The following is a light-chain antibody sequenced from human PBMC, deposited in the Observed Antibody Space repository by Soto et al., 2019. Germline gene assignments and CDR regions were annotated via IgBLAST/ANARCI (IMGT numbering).Light chain of an antibody. V-gene: IGLV1-40*01. J-gene: IGLJ2*01. CDR3: QSYDSSLSGLWVV. Sequence: QSVLTQPPSVSGAPGQRVTISCTGSSSNIGAGYDVHWYQQLPGTAPKLLIYGNSNRPSGVPDRFSGSKSGTSASLAITGLQAEDEADYYCQSYDSSLSGLWVVFGGGTQLTVL. CDR2: GNS. CDR1: SSNIGAGYD.